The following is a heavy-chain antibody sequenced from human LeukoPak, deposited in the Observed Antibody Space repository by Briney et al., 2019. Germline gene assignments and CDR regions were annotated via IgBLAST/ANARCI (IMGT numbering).Heavy chain of an antibody. CDR1: GGTFSSYA. CDR2: IIPIFGTA. V-gene: IGHV1-69*06. D-gene: IGHD3-10*01. Sequence: SVKVSCKASGGTFSSYAISWVRQAPGQGLEWMGGIIPIFGTANYAQKFQGRVTITADKSTSTAYMGLSSLRSEDTAVYYCARDVPLTINGAFDIWGQGTMVTVSS. CDR3: ARDVPLTINGAFDI. J-gene: IGHJ3*02.